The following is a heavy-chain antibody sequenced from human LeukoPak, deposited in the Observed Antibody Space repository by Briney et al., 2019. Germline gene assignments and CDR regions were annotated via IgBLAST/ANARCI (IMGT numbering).Heavy chain of an antibody. J-gene: IGHJ5*02. CDR1: GGSISSYY. CDR3: ARAKREYCSGGSCPPNWFDP. D-gene: IGHD2-15*01. CDR2: IYYSGST. V-gene: IGHV4-59*12. Sequence: PSETLSLTCTVSGGSISSYYWSWIRQPPGKGLEWIGYIYYSGSTNYNPSLKSRVTISVDTSKNQFSLKLSSVAAADTAVYYCARAKREYCSGGSCPPNWFDPWGQGTLVTVSS.